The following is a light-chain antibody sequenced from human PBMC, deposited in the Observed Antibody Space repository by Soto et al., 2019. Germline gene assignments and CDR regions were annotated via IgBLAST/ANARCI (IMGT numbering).Light chain of an antibody. V-gene: IGKV3-11*01. Sequence: EILITQSPATLSVSPGERGTLSCRASQSVSSYLAWYQQKPGQAPRLLIYDASNRATGIPARFSGSGSGTDFTLTISSLEPEDFAVYYCQQRSNWPLTFGQGTRLEIK. CDR3: QQRSNWPLT. CDR2: DAS. J-gene: IGKJ5*01. CDR1: QSVSSY.